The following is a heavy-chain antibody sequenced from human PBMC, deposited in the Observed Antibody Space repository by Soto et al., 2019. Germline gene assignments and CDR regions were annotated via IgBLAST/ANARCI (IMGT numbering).Heavy chain of an antibody. Sequence: EVQLVESGGGLVQPGGSLRLSCASSGFTFTTYWMSWVRQAPGKGLEWVAHIKQDGSEKYYVDSVKGRFTISRDNAKNSLSLQMNTLRAEDTAVYYCARTITRDVFDYWGQGTLVTVSS. V-gene: IGHV3-7*03. D-gene: IGHD7-27*01. CDR2: IKQDGSEK. J-gene: IGHJ4*02. CDR3: ARTITRDVFDY. CDR1: GFTFTTYW.